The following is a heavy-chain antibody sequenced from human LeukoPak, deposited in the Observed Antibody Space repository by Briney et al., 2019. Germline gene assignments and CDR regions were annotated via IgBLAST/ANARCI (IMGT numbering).Heavy chain of an antibody. J-gene: IGHJ3*02. CDR2: LDPSHSYT. D-gene: IGHD3-10*01. CDR3: ARQGSGSGPGGAFDI. CDR1: GSNFTNYW. V-gene: IGHV5-10-1*01. Sequence: GGALQISCQGSGSNFTNYWIKWVRQVPGKGLEWMGMLDPSHSYTNYSPSFQCHVIISSDKSISTASLQWSSLKASDTAMYYCARQGSGSGPGGAFDIWGQGTMVTVSS.